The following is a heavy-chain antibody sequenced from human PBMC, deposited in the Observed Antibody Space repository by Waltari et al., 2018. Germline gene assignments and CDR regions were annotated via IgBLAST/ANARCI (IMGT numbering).Heavy chain of an antibody. CDR1: GYTFTGYY. CDR2: INPNSGGT. V-gene: IGHV1-2*06. J-gene: IGHJ4*02. CDR3: ARDISGGSELPFDY. D-gene: IGHD2-15*01. Sequence: GYTFTGYYMHWVRQAPGQGLEWMGRINPNSGGTNYAQKFQGRVTMTRDTSISTAYMELSRLRSDDTAVYYCARDISGGSELPFDYWGQGTLVTVSS.